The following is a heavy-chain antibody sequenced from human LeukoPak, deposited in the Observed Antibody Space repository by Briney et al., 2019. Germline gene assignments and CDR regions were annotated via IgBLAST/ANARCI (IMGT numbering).Heavy chain of an antibody. CDR2: IKQDGSEK. V-gene: IGHV3-7*01. D-gene: IGHD3-3*01. J-gene: IGHJ6*02. CDR3: AREGYDFWSGYYRDYYGMDV. Sequence: GGSLRLSCAASGFTFSSYWMSWVRKAPGKGLEWVANIKQDGSEKYYVDSVKGRFTISRDNAKNSLYLQMNSLRAEDTAVYYCAREGYDFWSGYYRDYYGMDVWGQGTTVTVSS. CDR1: GFTFSSYW.